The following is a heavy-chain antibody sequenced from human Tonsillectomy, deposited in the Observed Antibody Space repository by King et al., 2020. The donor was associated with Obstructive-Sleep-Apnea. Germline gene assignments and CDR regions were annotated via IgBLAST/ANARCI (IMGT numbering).Heavy chain of an antibody. Sequence: VQLVESGGGVVQPGRSLRLSCAASGFTFSDYGMHWVRQAPGKGLEWVAVTSYDGSYKYYVDSVKGRFTISRDNSKNTLYLQMNSLRAEDTAVYYCAKSGAVAGPPDYWGQGTLVTVSS. CDR2: TSYDGSYK. J-gene: IGHJ4*02. D-gene: IGHD6-19*01. CDR1: GFTFSDYG. V-gene: IGHV3-30*18. CDR3: AKSGAVAGPPDY.